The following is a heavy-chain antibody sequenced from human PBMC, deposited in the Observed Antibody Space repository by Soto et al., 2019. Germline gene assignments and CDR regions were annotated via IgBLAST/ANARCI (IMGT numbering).Heavy chain of an antibody. Sequence: PSETLSLTCTVSGGSISSYYWSWIRQPPGKGLEWIGYIYYSGSTNYNPSLKSRVTISVDTSKNQFSLKLSSVTAADTAVYYCARHSAMWGPYDISTGPIVYWGQVTLVTVSS. V-gene: IGHV4-59*08. D-gene: IGHD3-9*01. CDR2: IYYSGST. CDR1: GGSISSYY. J-gene: IGHJ4*02. CDR3: ARHSAMWGPYDISTGPIVY.